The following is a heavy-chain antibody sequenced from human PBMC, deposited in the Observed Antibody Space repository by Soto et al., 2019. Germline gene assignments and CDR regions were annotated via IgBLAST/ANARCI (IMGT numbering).Heavy chain of an antibody. CDR2: IIPVFRTA. Sequence: QVQLVQSGAEVKKPGSSVKVSCKASGDTFSNSAISWVRQAPGQGLEWMGGIIPVFRTANYAQNFQGRVTITADESTSTADMEVSSLRSEDTAVYFCASGRFLEWLRFLSGYLPSQDYYYYYGVDVWGQGTTLTVSS. J-gene: IGHJ6*02. CDR3: ASGRFLEWLRFLSGYLPSQDYYYYYGVDV. D-gene: IGHD3-3*01. CDR1: GDTFSNSA. V-gene: IGHV1-69*12.